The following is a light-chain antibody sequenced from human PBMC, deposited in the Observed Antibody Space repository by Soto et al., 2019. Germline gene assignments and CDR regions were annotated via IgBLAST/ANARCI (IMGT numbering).Light chain of an antibody. CDR1: SDDIGANNY. Sequence: QSVLTKPASVSGSPGQSITISCTGTSDDIGANNYVSWYQHHPGKAPKILIYEAANRPSGISHRFSGSKSGNTASLTISGLQAEDEADYFCTSYTSASTLVFGGGTKLTVL. CDR3: TSYTSASTLV. V-gene: IGLV2-14*01. CDR2: EAA. J-gene: IGLJ2*01.